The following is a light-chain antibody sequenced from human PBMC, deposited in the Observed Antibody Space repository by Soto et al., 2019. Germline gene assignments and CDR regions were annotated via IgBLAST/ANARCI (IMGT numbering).Light chain of an antibody. CDR2: WAS. CDR3: QQYYSTPWT. Sequence: DILLTPSPDSLAVSLGERATLNCKSSQSVLYSSNYKIYLGWYPRYPGQPPKLLMYWASTRDSGVPDRFSGSGSGTDFTLTISSLQAEDVAVYYCQQYYSTPWTFGQGTKVDIK. J-gene: IGKJ1*01. CDR1: QSVLYSSNYKIY. V-gene: IGKV4-1*01.